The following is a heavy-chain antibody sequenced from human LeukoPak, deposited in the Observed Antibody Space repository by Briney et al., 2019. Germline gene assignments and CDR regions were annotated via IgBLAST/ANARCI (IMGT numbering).Heavy chain of an antibody. Sequence: SETLSLTCTVSGGSISSYYWSWIRQPPGKGLEWIGYIYYSGSTNYNPSLKSRVTISVDTSKNQFSLKLSSVTAADTAVYYCARGGQWAETNWFDPWGRGILVSVS. CDR1: GGSISSYY. J-gene: IGHJ5*02. V-gene: IGHV4-59*08. D-gene: IGHD1-26*01. CDR3: ARGGQWAETNWFDP. CDR2: IYYSGST.